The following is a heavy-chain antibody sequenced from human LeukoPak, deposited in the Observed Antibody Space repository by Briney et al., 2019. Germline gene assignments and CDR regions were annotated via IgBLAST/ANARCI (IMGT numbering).Heavy chain of an antibody. Sequence: PGGSLRLSCAASGFTVSSNYMSWVRQAPGKGLLWVSRINSDGSSTSYADSVKARFTISRDNAKNTLYLQMNSLRAEDTALYYCASSDWYAAFDIWGQGTMVTVSS. CDR1: GFTVSSNY. CDR2: INSDGSST. V-gene: IGHV3-74*01. J-gene: IGHJ3*02. D-gene: IGHD3-9*01. CDR3: ASSDWYAAFDI.